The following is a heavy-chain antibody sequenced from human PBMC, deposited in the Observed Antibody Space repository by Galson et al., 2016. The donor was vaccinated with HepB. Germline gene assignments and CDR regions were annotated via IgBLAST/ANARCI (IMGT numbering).Heavy chain of an antibody. J-gene: IGHJ4*02. D-gene: IGHD4-23*01. V-gene: IGHV3-20*04. CDR1: GFTFHGHG. CDR2: IKWNSGSP. CDR3: ARESGNFDAGYIYLDY. Sequence: SLRLSCAASGFTFHGHGMDWVRQAPGKGLEWVCSIKWNSGSPAYADSVKGRFTISRDNAKNSLYLQMNSLRAEDTALYFCARESGNFDAGYIYLDYWGQGTLVTVSS.